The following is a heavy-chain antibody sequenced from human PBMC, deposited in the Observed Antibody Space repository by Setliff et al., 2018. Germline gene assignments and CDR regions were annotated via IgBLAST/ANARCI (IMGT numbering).Heavy chain of an antibody. V-gene: IGHV4-34*01. D-gene: IGHD6-13*01. CDR3: ARDEGSSYFYGMDV. CDR2: INHSGST. CDR1: GGSFSGYY. J-gene: IGHJ6*02. Sequence: LSLTCAVYGGSFSGYYWSWIRQPPGKGLEWIGEINHSGSTNYNPSLKSRVTIAVDTSKNQFSLKLSSVTAAATAVYYCARDEGSSYFYGMDVWGQGTTVTVSS.